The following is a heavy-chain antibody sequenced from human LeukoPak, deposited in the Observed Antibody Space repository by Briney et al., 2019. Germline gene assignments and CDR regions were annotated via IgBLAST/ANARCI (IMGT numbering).Heavy chain of an antibody. CDR1: GFTFDDYA. Sequence: GGSLRLSCAASGFTFDDYAMHWVRQAPGKGLEWVSGISWNSGSIGYADSVKGRFTISRDNAKNSLYLQMNSLRAEDTALYYCAKDPNSSGRYYFDYWGQGTLVTVSS. J-gene: IGHJ4*02. V-gene: IGHV3-9*01. CDR3: AKDPNSSGRYYFDY. D-gene: IGHD6-19*01. CDR2: ISWNSGSI.